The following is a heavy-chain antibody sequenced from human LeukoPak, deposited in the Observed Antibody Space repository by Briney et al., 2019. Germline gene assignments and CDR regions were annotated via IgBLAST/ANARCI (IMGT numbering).Heavy chain of an antibody. D-gene: IGHD6-13*01. CDR2: IHTNGDT. CDR1: GDSITNYY. Sequence: SETLSLTCTVSGDSITNYYWSWIQQPAEKGLQWIGRIHTNGDTNYNPSLKSRVTMSVDTSKNQFSLKLNSVSAADTAVYYCARGGASSLPFDSWGQGTLVTVSS. CDR3: ARGGASSLPFDS. V-gene: IGHV4-4*07. J-gene: IGHJ4*02.